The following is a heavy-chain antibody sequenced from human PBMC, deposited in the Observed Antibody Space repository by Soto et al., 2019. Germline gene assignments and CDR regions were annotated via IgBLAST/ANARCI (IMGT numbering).Heavy chain of an antibody. V-gene: IGHV3-23*01. CDR2: ISGSGGST. CDR1: GCIFISGR. J-gene: IGHJ3*02. CDR3: AKGNSWSPALVLDI. Sequence: GGSLRLSFVSSGCIFISGRMNLGRQAPGKGLEWVSAISGSGGSTYYADSVKGRFTISRDSSKNTLYLQMNSLRAEDTAVYYCAKGNSWSPALVLDIWGQGTMVTVSS. D-gene: IGHD1-7*01.